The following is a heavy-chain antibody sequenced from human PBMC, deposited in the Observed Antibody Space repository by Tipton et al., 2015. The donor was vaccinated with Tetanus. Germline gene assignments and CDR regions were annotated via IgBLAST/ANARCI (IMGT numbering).Heavy chain of an antibody. Sequence: QLVQSGAEVKKPGASVKVSCKASGYTFSGYYMHWVRQAPGQRLEWMGRSIPLLGIANNAQKFQGRLTITADKSTTTVYMELSSLTSEYTAVYYCARDSQSSLAPGGQGALVTVSS. CDR2: SIPLLGIA. J-gene: IGHJ5*02. CDR3: ARDSQSSLAP. V-gene: IGHV1-69*09. CDR1: GYTFSGYY. D-gene: IGHD2-2*01.